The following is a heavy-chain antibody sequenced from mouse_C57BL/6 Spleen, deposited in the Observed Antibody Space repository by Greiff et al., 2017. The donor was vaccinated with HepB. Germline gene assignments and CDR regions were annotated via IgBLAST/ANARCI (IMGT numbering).Heavy chain of an antibody. V-gene: IGHV5-17*01. Sequence: EVKLVESGGGLVKPGGSLKLSCAASGFTFSDYGMHWVRQAPEKGLEWVAYISSGSSTIYYADTVKGRFTISRDNAKNTLFLQMTSLRSEDTAMYYCAKLGAQGYWGQGTTLTVSS. CDR3: AKLGAQGY. CDR2: ISSGSSTI. J-gene: IGHJ2*01. CDR1: GFTFSDYG. D-gene: IGHD3-1*01.